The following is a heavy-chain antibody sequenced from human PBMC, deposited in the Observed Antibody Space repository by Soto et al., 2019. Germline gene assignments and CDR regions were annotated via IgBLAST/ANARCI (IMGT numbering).Heavy chain of an antibody. CDR2: IYHSGST. Sequence: SSETLSLTCAVSGGSISSGGYSWSWIRQPPGKGLEWIGYIYHSGSTYYNPSLKSRVTISVDRSKNQFSLKLSSVTAADTAVYYCAREDAARGWFDPWGQGTLVTVSS. D-gene: IGHD6-6*01. J-gene: IGHJ5*02. V-gene: IGHV4-30-2*01. CDR1: GGSISSGGYS. CDR3: AREDAARGWFDP.